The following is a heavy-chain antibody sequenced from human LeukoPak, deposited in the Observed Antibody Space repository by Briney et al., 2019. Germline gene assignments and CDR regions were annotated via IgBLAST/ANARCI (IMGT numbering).Heavy chain of an antibody. D-gene: IGHD3-3*01. CDR1: GYKFTDYW. V-gene: IGHV5-51*01. J-gene: IGHJ4*02. CDR2: VDPSDSDT. CDR3: VRLGPSRYYFDY. Sequence: GESPKISCKVSGYKFTDYWIGWVRQMPGQGLEWMGIVDPSDSDTRYSPSLQGQVTVSADNAITTAYLQWTTVEASDTAMYYCVRLGPSRYYFDYWGQGTQVTVSS.